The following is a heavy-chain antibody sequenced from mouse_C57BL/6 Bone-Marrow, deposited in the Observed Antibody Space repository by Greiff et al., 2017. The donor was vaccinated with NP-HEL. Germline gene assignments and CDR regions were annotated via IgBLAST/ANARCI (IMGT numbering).Heavy chain of an antibody. CDR3: ARKGLLRDYYAMDY. Sequence: VQLQESGPGLVQPSQSLSITCTVSGFSLTSYGVHWVRQSPGKGLEWLGVIWSGGSTDYNAAFIYRLSISKDNSKSQVFFKMNSLQADDTAIYYCARKGLLRDYYAMDYWGQGTSVTVSS. CDR2: IWSGGST. CDR1: GFSLTSYG. V-gene: IGHV2-2*01. J-gene: IGHJ4*01. D-gene: IGHD1-1*01.